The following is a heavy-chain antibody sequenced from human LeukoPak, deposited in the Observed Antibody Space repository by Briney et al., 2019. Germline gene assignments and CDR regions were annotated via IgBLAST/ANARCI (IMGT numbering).Heavy chain of an antibody. CDR3: ARYPRGAAAGNFDY. CDR1: GGSISSSSYY. CDR2: IYYSGST. J-gene: IGHJ4*02. V-gene: IGHV4-39*01. D-gene: IGHD6-13*01. Sequence: SETLSLTCTVSGGSISSSSYYWGWIRQPPGKGLEWIRSIYYSGSTYYNPSLKSRVTISVDTSKNQFSLKLSSVTAADTAVYYCARYPRGAAAGNFDYWGQGTLVTVSS.